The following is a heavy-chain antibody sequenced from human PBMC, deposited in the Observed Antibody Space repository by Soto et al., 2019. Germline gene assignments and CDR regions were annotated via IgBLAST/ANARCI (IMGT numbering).Heavy chain of an antibody. CDR1: GYTFTSYG. V-gene: IGHV1-18*01. D-gene: IGHD2-15*01. CDR2: ISAYNGNT. J-gene: IGHJ3*02. Sequence: ASVKVSYKASGYTFTSYGISWVRQAPGQGLEWMGWISAYNGNTNYAQKLQGRVTMTTDTSTSTAYMELRSLRSDDTAVYYCAREREDIVVAGGAFDIWGQGTMVTVSS. CDR3: AREREDIVVAGGAFDI.